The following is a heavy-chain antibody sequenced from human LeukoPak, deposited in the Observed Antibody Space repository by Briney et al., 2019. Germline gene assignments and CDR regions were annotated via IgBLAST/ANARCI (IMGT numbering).Heavy chain of an antibody. Sequence: PSETLSLTCAVSGGSFSGYYWSWIRQPPGKGLEWIGEINHSGSTKYNASLKSRVTISVDTSKNHFSLKLSSVTAADTAVYYCARGPYYYDKFDYWGQGTLVTVSS. CDR2: INHSGST. D-gene: IGHD3-22*01. CDR1: GGSFSGYY. CDR3: ARGPYYYDKFDY. V-gene: IGHV4-34*01. J-gene: IGHJ4*02.